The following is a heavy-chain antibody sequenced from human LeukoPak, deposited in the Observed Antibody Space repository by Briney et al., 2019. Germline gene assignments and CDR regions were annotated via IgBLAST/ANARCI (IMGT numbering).Heavy chain of an antibody. V-gene: IGHV4-34*01. D-gene: IGHD3-22*01. CDR1: GGSFSGYY. Sequence: SETLSLTCAVYGGSFSGYYWSWIRQPPGKGLEWIGEINHSGSTNYNPSLKSRVTISVDTSKNQFSLKLSSVTAADTAVYYCARVRYYDSSGYFSRLDYWGQGTLVTVSS. CDR3: ARVRYYDSSGYFSRLDY. J-gene: IGHJ4*02. CDR2: INHSGST.